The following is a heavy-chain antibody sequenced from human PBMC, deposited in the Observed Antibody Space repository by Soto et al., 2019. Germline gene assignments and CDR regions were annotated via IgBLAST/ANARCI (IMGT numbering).Heavy chain of an antibody. CDR2: FYYTGST. J-gene: IGHJ4*02. CDR1: GGSVSSGNYY. V-gene: IGHV4-61*01. Sequence: TLSLTCTVSGGSVSSGNYYWSWIRQPPGKGLEWIGYFYYTGSTNYNPSLKSRVTISVDASKNQFSLRLSSLTAADTAVYYCARSMHYSDGSNYSPFDYWGQGTLVTVSS. CDR3: ARSMHYSDGSNYSPFDY. D-gene: IGHD3-22*01.